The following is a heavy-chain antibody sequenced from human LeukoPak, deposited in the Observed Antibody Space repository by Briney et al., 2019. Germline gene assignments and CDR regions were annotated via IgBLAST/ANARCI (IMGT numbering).Heavy chain of an antibody. CDR3: ARHPGYCSSNGCQGYYVMDV. J-gene: IGHJ6*02. D-gene: IGHD2-2*01. V-gene: IGHV4-39*01. CDR1: GGSISSSSYS. CDR2: IYYDGST. Sequence: SETLSLTCTVSGGSISSSSYSWGWIRQPPGKGLEWIGTIYYDGSTYYNPSLKSRVTISVDTSKNHFSLNLSSVTAADTALYYCARHPGYCSSNGCQGYYVMDVWGQGTTVTVSS.